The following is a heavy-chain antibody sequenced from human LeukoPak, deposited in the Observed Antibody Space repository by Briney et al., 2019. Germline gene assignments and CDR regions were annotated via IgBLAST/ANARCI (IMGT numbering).Heavy chain of an antibody. D-gene: IGHD6-13*01. CDR3: AKVLIAAAGPLDY. CDR2: ISGSGGST. CDR1: GGSISSYY. J-gene: IGHJ4*02. V-gene: IGHV3-23*01. Sequence: QPSETLSLTCTVSGGSISSYYWSWVRQAPGKGLEWVSAISGSGGSTYYADSVKGRFTISRDNSKNTLYLQMNSLRAEDTAVYYCAKVLIAAAGPLDYWGQGTLVTVSS.